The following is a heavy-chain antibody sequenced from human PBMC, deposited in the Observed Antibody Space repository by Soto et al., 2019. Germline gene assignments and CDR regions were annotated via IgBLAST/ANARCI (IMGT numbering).Heavy chain of an antibody. CDR1: GGSIRSGGYY. J-gene: IGHJ4*02. D-gene: IGHD3-22*01. CDR2: VHYSGST. CDR3: ARQHYYDSSGYYTWN. V-gene: IGHV4-39*01. Sequence: PSETLSLTYTVSGGSIRSGGYYWGWIRQPPGKGLEWIATVHYSGSTYYTPSLKNRVTISADTSNNQFSLRLNSVTAADTAVYYCARQHYYDSSGYYTWNWGQGTLVTVSS.